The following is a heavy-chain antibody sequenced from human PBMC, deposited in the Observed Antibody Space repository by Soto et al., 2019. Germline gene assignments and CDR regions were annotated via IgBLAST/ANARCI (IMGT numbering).Heavy chain of an antibody. CDR2: IIPIFGTT. Sequence: QVQLVQSGAEVKKPGSSVKVLCKASGGTFSNYAISWVRQAPGQGLEWVGRIIPIFGTTKFAQKFQGRVTITAXXXTXXAYMELSGLRSEDTAVYYCARDGGRDGYFGNWLDPWGQGTLVTVSS. CDR1: GGTFSNYA. D-gene: IGHD6-25*01. CDR3: ARDGGRDGYFGNWLDP. V-gene: IGHV1-69*12. J-gene: IGHJ5*02.